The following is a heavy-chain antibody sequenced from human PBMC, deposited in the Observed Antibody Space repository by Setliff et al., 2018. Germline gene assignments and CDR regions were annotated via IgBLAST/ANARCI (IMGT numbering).Heavy chain of an antibody. V-gene: IGHV4-38-2*02. CDR3: ARSLVGATYSVYFDY. Sequence: SETLSLTCTVSGYSISSGYIWGWIRQPPGKGLEWVGNIGHTGSINYNPSLKSRLTISRDTSKNQVSLRLNSVTATDTAVYYCARSLVGATYSVYFDYWGQGALVTVPQ. CDR1: GYSISSGYI. J-gene: IGHJ4*02. CDR2: IGHTGSI. D-gene: IGHD1-26*01.